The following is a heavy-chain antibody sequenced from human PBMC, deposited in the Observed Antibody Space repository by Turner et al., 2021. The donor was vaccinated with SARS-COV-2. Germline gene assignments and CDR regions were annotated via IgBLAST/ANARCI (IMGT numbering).Heavy chain of an antibody. CDR2: VDPEDGET. D-gene: IGHD5-12*01. Sequence: QVQRVQSGAEVKKPGASVTVSCKVSGYTLTDLSMHWVRQAPGKGLEWVGGVDPEDGETIYSQKFQVRVTMTEDTSTDTAYMELSSLRSEDTAVYYCATCRDGYNWGAFHIWGQGTMVTVSS. CDR1: GYTLTDLS. V-gene: IGHV1-24*01. CDR3: ATCRDGYNWGAFHI. J-gene: IGHJ3*02.